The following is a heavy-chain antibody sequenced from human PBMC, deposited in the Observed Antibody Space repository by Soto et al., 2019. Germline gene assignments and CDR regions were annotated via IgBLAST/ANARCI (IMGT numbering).Heavy chain of an antibody. V-gene: IGHV3-9*01. CDR3: AKGTGGIVTVMDF. Sequence: EVQLVESGGGLVQPGRSLRLSCAASGFMFDNYAMHWVRQAPGKGLEWVSGISWNSGTIGYADSVKGRFTISRDNAKNPFYLKMIGLGAEETALYYCAKGTGGIVTVMDFWGQGPTVTVSS. CDR2: ISWNSGTI. J-gene: IGHJ6*02. D-gene: IGHD2-15*01. CDR1: GFMFDNYA.